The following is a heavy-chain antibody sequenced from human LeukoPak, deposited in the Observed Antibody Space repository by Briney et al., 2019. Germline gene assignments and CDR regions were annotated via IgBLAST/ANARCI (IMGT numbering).Heavy chain of an antibody. CDR1: GFTFSSYS. V-gene: IGHV3-21*01. J-gene: IGHJ6*04. D-gene: IGHD3-10*02. CDR2: ITRSNYI. Sequence: GGSLRLSCAASGFTFSSYSMNWVRQAPGKGLEWVSSITRSNYIYYADSVKGRFTISRDNAKNSLYLQMNSLRAEDTAVYYCAELGITMIGGVWGKGTTVTISS. CDR3: AELGITMIGGV.